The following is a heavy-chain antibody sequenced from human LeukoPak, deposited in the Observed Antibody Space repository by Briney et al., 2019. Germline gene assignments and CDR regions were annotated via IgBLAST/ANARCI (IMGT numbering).Heavy chain of an antibody. J-gene: IGHJ5*02. CDR2: IYYSGST. CDR3: ASLDSSGYPYNWFDP. CDR1: GGSISSYY. V-gene: IGHV4-59*08. Sequence: PSETLSLTCTVSGGSISSYYWSWIRQPPGKGLEWIGYIYYSGSTNYNPSLKSRVTISVDTSKNQFSLKLSSVTAADTAVYYCASLDSSGYPYNWFDPWGQGTLVTVSS. D-gene: IGHD3-22*01.